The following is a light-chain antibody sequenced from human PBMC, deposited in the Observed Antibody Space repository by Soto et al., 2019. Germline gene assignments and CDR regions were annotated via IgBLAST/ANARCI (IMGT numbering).Light chain of an antibody. J-gene: IGLJ3*02. CDR2: DVS. Sequence: QSVLTQSASVSGSPGQSITISCTGTSSDVGGYNYVSWYQQHPGKAPKLIIYDVSNRPSGVSTRFSGSKSGNTASLTISGLQAEDEADYSCSSYTSTNSWVFGGVTKLTVL. V-gene: IGLV2-14*01. CDR1: SSDVGGYNY. CDR3: SSYTSTNSWV.